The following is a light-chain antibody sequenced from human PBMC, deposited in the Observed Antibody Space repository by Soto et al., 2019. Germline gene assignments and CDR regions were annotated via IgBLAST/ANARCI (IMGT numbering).Light chain of an antibody. J-gene: IGKJ4*01. CDR3: QQYTNWPPLT. Sequence: VVLRQPPPTLSVSQGEQPPLPSRASQGVGSNLAWYQQKPGQAPRLLIYGASTRATGIPARFSGSGSGTEFTLTISSLQSEDFAVYYCQQYTNWPPLTFGGGTKVEIK. CDR1: QGVGSN. V-gene: IGKV3-15*01. CDR2: GAS.